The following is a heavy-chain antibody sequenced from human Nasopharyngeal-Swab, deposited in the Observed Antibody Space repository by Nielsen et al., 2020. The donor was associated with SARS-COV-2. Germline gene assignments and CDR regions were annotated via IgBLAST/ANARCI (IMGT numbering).Heavy chain of an antibody. CDR3: ASAYYYDRYFDY. J-gene: IGHJ4*02. V-gene: IGHV4-39*07. D-gene: IGHD3-22*01. CDR2: IYYSGST. Sequence: SETLSITCTISGGSISSSSYYWGWLRQPAGKGLEWIGSIYYSGSTYYNPSLKSRVTISVDTSKNQFSLKLSSVTAADTAVYYCASAYYYDRYFDYWGQGTLVTVSS. CDR1: GGSISSSSYY.